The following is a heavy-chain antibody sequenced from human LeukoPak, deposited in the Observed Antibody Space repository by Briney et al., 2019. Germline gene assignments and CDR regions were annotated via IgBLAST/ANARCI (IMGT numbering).Heavy chain of an antibody. D-gene: IGHD5-24*01. CDR1: GFSFSSYS. V-gene: IGHV3-21*01. J-gene: IGHJ3*02. CDR3: ARAGDGYNPVFDI. Sequence: PGGSLRLSCAASGFSFSSYSMSWVRQAPGNGLEWVSSVSDNVIYKYYADSVKGRFTVSRDNAKNSLSLQMNSLRADDSAVYFCARAGDGYNPVFDIWGQGTLVTVSS. CDR2: VSDNVIYK.